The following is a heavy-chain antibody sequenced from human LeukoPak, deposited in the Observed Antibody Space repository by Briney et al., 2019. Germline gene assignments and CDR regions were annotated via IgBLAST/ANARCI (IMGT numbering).Heavy chain of an antibody. D-gene: IGHD6-13*01. Sequence: SETLSLTCTVSGGPISSYYWSWIRQPPGKGLEWIGYIYYSGSTNYNPSLKSRVTISVDTSKNQFSLKLSSVTAADTAVYYCVRGSSSWYLWGQGTLVTVSS. CDR3: VRGSSSWYL. J-gene: IGHJ4*02. CDR1: GGPISSYY. CDR2: IYYSGST. V-gene: IGHV4-59*01.